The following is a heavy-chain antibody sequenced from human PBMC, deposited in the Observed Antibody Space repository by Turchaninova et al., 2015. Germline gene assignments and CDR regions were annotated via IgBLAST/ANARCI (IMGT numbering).Heavy chain of an antibody. J-gene: IGHJ4*02. D-gene: IGHD3-10*01. CDR3: ARSYSFSWTYYSDY. V-gene: IGHV2-5*02. CDR1: EFSLSSSGVC. CDR2: IYWDDDK. Sequence: QIPLKESGPTLVNPTQTLTLTCSFSEFSLSSSGVCVGWIRQPQGRALEWFALIYWDDDKLYNSSLKNRHTVSRDTSKIQVVLTMTNMAPVDTATYYCARSYSFSWTYYSDYWGQGILVTVSS.